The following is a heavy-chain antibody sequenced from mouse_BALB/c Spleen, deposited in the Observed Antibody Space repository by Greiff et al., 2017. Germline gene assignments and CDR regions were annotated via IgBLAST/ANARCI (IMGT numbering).Heavy chain of an antibody. CDR3: TRPYYRYDGYAMDY. D-gene: IGHD2-14*01. CDR1: GYTFTSYW. CDR2: IYPSDSYT. V-gene: IGHV1-69*02. Sequence: QVQLKQPGAELVRPGASVKLSCKASGYTFTSYWINWVKQRPGQGLEWIGNIYPSDSYTNYNQKFKDKATLTVDKSSSTAYMQLSSPTSEDSAVYYCTRPYYRYDGYAMDYWGQGTSVTVSS. J-gene: IGHJ4*01.